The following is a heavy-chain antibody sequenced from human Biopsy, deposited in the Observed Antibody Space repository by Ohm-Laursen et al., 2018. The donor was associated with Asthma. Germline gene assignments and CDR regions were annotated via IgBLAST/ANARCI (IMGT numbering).Heavy chain of an antibody. D-gene: IGHD3-3*01. Sequence: SLRLSCTATGFTFRAYSMSWVRQAPGKGLEWVANIKHDGSEKNHVDSLKGRFTISRDNAKNLLFLQMNSLRAEDTAVYYCVRTFHFWSPYHAEHYQLWGQGTLVTVSS. CDR1: GFTFRAYS. V-gene: IGHV3-7*01. CDR3: VRTFHFWSPYHAEHYQL. J-gene: IGHJ1*01. CDR2: IKHDGSEK.